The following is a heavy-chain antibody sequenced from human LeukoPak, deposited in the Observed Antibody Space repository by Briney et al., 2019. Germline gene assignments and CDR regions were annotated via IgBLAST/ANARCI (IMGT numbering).Heavy chain of an antibody. J-gene: IGHJ6*03. Sequence: PSETLSLTCTVSGGSISSSSYYWGWIRQPPGKGLEWIGSIYYSGSTYYNPSLKSRVTISVDTSKNQFSLKLSSVTAADTAVYYCARGVGWELLRGLYYYYYMDVWGKGTTVTISS. V-gene: IGHV4-39*07. D-gene: IGHD1-26*01. CDR1: GGSISSSSYY. CDR3: ARGVGWELLRGLYYYYYMDV. CDR2: IYYSGST.